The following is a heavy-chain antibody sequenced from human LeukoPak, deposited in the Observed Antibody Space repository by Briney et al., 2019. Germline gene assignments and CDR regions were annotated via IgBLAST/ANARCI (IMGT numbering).Heavy chain of an antibody. CDR2: INPNSGGT. CDR1: GYTFTGYY. J-gene: IGHJ5*02. Sequence: ASVKVSCKASGYTFTGYYMHWVRQAPGQGLEWMGWINPNSGGTNYAQKFQGRVTMTRDTSISTAYMELSRLRSDDTAVYYCARHVGAEVWFDPWGQGTLVTASS. CDR3: ARHVGAEVWFDP. V-gene: IGHV1-2*02. D-gene: IGHD1-26*01.